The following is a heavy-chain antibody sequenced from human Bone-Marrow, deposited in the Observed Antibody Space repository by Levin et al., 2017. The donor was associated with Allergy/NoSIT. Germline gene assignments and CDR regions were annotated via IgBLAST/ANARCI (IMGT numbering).Heavy chain of an antibody. CDR3: ARGGRSAWLPFDF. V-gene: IGHV1-2*02. CDR1: GYPFSDSY. D-gene: IGHD6-19*01. J-gene: IGHJ4*02. Sequence: ASVKVSCKASGYPFSDSYIHWVRQAPGHGLEWLGWIHPQRGGTNYAQNFQGRVTLTRDTSITEASMELTTVTFDDTAMYYCARGGRSAWLPFDFWGQGTLLTVSS. CDR2: IHPQRGGT.